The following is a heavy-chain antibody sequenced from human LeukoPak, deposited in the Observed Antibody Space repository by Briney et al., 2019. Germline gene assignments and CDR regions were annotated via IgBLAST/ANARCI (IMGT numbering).Heavy chain of an antibody. CDR2: INAGNGNT. J-gene: IGHJ4*02. D-gene: IGHD5-18*01. V-gene: IGHV1-3*01. CDR3: AREIRGYSYGYSFDY. CDR1: GYTFTSYA. Sequence: ASVKVSCKASGYTFTSYAMHWVRQAPGQRLEWTGWINAGNGNTKYSQKLQGRVTMTTDTSTSTAYMELRSLRSDDTAVYYCAREIRGYSYGYSFDYWGQGTLVTVSS.